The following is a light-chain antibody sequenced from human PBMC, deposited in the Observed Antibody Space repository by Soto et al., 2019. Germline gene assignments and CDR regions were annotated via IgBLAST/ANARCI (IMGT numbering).Light chain of an antibody. CDR2: EAS. V-gene: IGKV1-5*03. Sequence: DIQMTQSPSTLSVSVGDRVTLSCRASQSVGRWLAWYQQKPGKAPQFLIYEASSLKYGVPSRFSGSGSGTEFTLTISSLQSEDIAVYYCQQYNNWPWTFGQGTKVDIK. CDR1: QSVGRW. CDR3: QQYNNWPWT. J-gene: IGKJ1*01.